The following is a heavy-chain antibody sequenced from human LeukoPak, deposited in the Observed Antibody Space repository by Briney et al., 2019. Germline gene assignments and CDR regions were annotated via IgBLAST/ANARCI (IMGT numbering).Heavy chain of an antibody. D-gene: IGHD3-22*01. J-gene: IGHJ3*02. CDR2: IVVGSGNT. Sequence: SVKVSCKASGFTFTSSAMQWVRQARGQRLEWIGWIVVGSGNTNYAQKFQERVTITRDMSTSTAYMELSSLRSEDTAVYYCAAAYNSSGYPDAFDIWGQGTMVTVSS. CDR3: AAAYNSSGYPDAFDI. V-gene: IGHV1-58*02. CDR1: GFTFTSSA.